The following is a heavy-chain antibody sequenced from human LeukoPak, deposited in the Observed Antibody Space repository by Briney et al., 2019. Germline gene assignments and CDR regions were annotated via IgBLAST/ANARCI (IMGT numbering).Heavy chain of an antibody. CDR3: ARAAAVADAFDI. J-gene: IGHJ3*02. CDR1: GFTVSSNY. Sequence: GGSLRLSCAASGFTVSSNYMSWVRQAQGKGLEWVSVIYSGGSTYYADSVKGRFTISRDNSKNTLYLQMNSLRAEDTAVYYCARAAAVADAFDIWGQGTMVTVSS. D-gene: IGHD6-19*01. V-gene: IGHV3-53*01. CDR2: IYSGGST.